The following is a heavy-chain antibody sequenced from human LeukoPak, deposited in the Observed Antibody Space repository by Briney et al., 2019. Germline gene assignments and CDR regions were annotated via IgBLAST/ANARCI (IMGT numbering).Heavy chain of an antibody. J-gene: IGHJ4*02. D-gene: IGHD4-17*01. CDR2: IYYSGST. CDR1: GGSISSGGYY. Sequence: PSETLSLTCTVSGGSISSGGYYWSWIRQHPGKGLEWIGYIYYSGSTYYNPSLKSRVTISADTSKNQFSLKLNSVTAADTAVYYCVAYDYGDPTRDYWGQGTLVTVSS. CDR3: VAYDYGDPTRDY. V-gene: IGHV4-31*03.